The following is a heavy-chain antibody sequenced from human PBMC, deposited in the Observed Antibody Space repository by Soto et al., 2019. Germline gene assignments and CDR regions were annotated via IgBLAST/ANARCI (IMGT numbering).Heavy chain of an antibody. Sequence: PGGSLRLSCAASGFTFSSYAMHWVRQAPGKGLEWVAVISYDGSNKYYADSVKGRFTISRDNSKNTLYLQMNSLRAEDTAVYYCASCAWDWYFDLWGRGTLVTVSS. CDR3: ASCAWDWYFDL. D-gene: IGHD1-26*01. V-gene: IGHV3-30-3*01. CDR2: ISYDGSNK. J-gene: IGHJ2*01. CDR1: GFTFSSYA.